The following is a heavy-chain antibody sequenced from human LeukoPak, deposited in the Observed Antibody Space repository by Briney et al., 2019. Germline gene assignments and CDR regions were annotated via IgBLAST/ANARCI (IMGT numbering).Heavy chain of an antibody. D-gene: IGHD3-10*02. V-gene: IGHV3-48*04. Sequence: GGSLRLSCAASGFTFSNSGMHWVRQATGKGLEWVSYISSSGSTIYYADSVKGRFTISRDNAKNSLYLQMNSLRAEDTAVYYCAELGITMIGGVWGKGTTVTISS. CDR1: GFTFSNSG. CDR2: ISSSGSTI. CDR3: AELGITMIGGV. J-gene: IGHJ6*04.